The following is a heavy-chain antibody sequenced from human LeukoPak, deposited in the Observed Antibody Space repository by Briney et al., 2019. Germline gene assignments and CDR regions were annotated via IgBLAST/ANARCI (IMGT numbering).Heavy chain of an antibody. J-gene: IGHJ6*01. CDR2: INPNSGGA. V-gene: IGHV1-2*02. Sequence: ASVKDSCKASGYTFTGYYLHWVRQAPPQRLDWMGWINPNSGGANFALKFQGRVTMTRDTSISTAYMELSRLRFDDTAVYYCARVEYSSSSAYYEVGMDVWGEGTPVTVSS. CDR3: ARVEYSSSSAYYEVGMDV. CDR1: GYTFTGYY. D-gene: IGHD6-6*01.